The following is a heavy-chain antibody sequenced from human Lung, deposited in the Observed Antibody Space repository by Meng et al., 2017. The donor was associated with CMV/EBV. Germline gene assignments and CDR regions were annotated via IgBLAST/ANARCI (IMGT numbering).Heavy chain of an antibody. D-gene: IGHD2-15*01. CDR3: ARLAECSGGSCYFDN. CDR1: GGPFSIYA. J-gene: IGHJ4*02. V-gene: IGHV1-69*10. Sequence: SGGPFSIYAINWVRQAPGQGLEWMGGTIPLLGIAHYAQKFRGRVTISGDTSTSTSYMEVSSLTSEDTAMYYCARLAECSGGSCYFDNWGQGTLVTVSS. CDR2: TIPLLGIA.